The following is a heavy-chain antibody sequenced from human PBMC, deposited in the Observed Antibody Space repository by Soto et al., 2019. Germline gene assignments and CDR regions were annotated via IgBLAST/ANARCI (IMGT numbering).Heavy chain of an antibody. V-gene: IGHV3-66*01. CDR1: GFTVSSNY. Sequence: GSLRLSCAASGFTVSSNYMSWVRQAPGKGLEWVSVIYSGGSTYYADSVKGRFTISRDNSKNTLYLQMNSLRAEDTAVYYCARVPPEYDFWSGYIDYWGQGTLVTVS. CDR3: ARVPPEYDFWSGYIDY. CDR2: IYSGGST. J-gene: IGHJ4*02. D-gene: IGHD3-3*01.